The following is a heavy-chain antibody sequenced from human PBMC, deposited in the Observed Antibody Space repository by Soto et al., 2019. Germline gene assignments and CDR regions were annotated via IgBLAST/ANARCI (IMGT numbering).Heavy chain of an antibody. CDR2: IIPIFGTA. V-gene: IGHV1-69*13. J-gene: IGHJ3*02. CDR1: GGTFSSYA. D-gene: IGHD3-22*01. Sequence: SVKVSCKASGGTFSSYAISWVRQAPGQGLEWMGGIIPIFGTANYAQKFQGRVTITADESTSTAYMELSSLRSEDTAVYYCARRGSARYYGSRGSYLVKNAFGIWSQGTMVTLSS. CDR3: ARRGSARYYGSRGSYLVKNAFGI.